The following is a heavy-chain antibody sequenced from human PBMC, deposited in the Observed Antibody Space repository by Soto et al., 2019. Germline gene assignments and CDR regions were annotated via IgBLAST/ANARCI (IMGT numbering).Heavy chain of an antibody. CDR1: GFTFSGSA. CDR2: IRTNANDYAT. D-gene: IGHD4-17*01. CDR3: TPTVTLRGFDY. V-gene: IGHV3-73*02. J-gene: IGHJ4*02. Sequence: EVQLVESGGGLVQPGGSLKLSCAASGFTFSGSAMHWVRQTSGKGLEWVGRIRTNANDYATVYSASVKGRFTISRDDSKNTAYLQMSSLRPEDTALYYCTPTVTLRGFDYWGQGTLVTVSS.